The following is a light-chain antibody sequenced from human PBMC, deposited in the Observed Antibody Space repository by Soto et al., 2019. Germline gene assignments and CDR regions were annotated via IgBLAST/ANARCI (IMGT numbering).Light chain of an antibody. V-gene: IGKV3-20*01. CDR1: QSVSSSY. CDR3: QQYGSSRT. Sequence: EIVLTQSPGTLSLSPGERATLSCRASQSVSSSYLAWDQQKPGQAPRLLIYGASSRATGIPDRFSGSGSGTDFTLTISRREPDDFAVYYCQQYGSSRTFGQGTKVEI. J-gene: IGKJ1*01. CDR2: GAS.